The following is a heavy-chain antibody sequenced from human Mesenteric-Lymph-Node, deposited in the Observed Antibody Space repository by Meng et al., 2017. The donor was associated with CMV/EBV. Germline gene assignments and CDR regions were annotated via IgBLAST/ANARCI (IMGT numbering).Heavy chain of an antibody. CDR2: INHSGST. J-gene: IGHJ5*02. CDR1: GGSFSSHY. V-gene: IGHV4-34*01. CDR3: PRGPLVVVSPAIHWFDP. Sequence: SETLSLTCAVYGGSFSSHYWSWIRQPPGKGLEWIGEINHSGSTNYNPSLKSRVTISIDTSKNHFSLDLSSVTAADTAVYYCPRGPLVVVSPAIHWFDPWGQGTLVTVSS. D-gene: IGHD2-2*01.